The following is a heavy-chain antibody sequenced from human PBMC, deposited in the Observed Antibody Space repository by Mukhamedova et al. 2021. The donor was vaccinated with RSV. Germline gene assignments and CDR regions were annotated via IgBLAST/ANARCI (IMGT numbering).Heavy chain of an antibody. CDR2: IYWDDDK. V-gene: IGHV2-5*02. D-gene: IGHD2-2*01. J-gene: IGHJ6*03. Sequence: GRALEWLALIYWDDDKRYSPSLQSRLTITQDTSKNQVVLTMTNMDPVDTATNYCAHRHCTTTTCPPYSYYHMDAWGKGTTVTVS. CDR3: AHRHCTTTTCPPYSYYHMDA.